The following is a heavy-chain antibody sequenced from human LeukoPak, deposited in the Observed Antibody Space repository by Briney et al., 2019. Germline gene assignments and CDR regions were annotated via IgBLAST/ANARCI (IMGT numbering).Heavy chain of an antibody. D-gene: IGHD6-19*01. Sequence: ASVKVSCKASGYTFTSYYMHWVRQAPGQGLEWMGIINPSGGSASYAQKFQGRVTMTRDMSTSTVYMELSSLRSEDTAVYYCARDPVVAVAGIDPSPFDYWGQGTLVTVSS. CDR3: ARDPVVAVAGIDPSPFDY. CDR1: GYTFTSYY. V-gene: IGHV1-46*01. CDR2: INPSGGSA. J-gene: IGHJ4*02.